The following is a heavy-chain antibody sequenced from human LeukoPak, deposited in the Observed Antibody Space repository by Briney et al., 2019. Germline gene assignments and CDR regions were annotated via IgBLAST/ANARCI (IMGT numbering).Heavy chain of an antibody. CDR2: IYTSGST. D-gene: IGHD3-9*01. CDR1: GGSISSGSYY. V-gene: IGHV4-61*02. Sequence: SQTLSLTCTISGGSISSGSYYWSWIRQPAGKGLEWIGRIYTSGSTNYNPSLKSRVTISVDTSKNQFSLKLSSVTAADTAVYYCASRTPHDILTGYYWVDYYMDVWGKGTTVTVSS. J-gene: IGHJ6*03. CDR3: ASRTPHDILTGYYWVDYYMDV.